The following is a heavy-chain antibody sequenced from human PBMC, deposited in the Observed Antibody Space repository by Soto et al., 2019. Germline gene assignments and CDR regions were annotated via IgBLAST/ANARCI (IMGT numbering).Heavy chain of an antibody. CDR2: IIPIFGTA. CDR3: ARDRQQYEEIYYYYGMDV. J-gene: IGHJ6*02. V-gene: IGHV1-69*13. Sequence: SVKVSCKASGGTFSSYAISWVRQAPGQGLEWMGGIIPIFGTANYAQKFQGRVTITADESTSTAYMELSSLRSEDTAVYYCARDRQQYEEIYYYYGMDVWGQGTTVTVSS. CDR1: GGTFSSYA. D-gene: IGHD6-13*01.